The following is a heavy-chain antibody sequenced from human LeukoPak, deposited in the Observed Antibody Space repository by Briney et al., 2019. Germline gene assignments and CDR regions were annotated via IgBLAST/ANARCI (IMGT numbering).Heavy chain of an antibody. CDR1: EYSFTNYW. CDR3: TRARHGNCYWDH. D-gene: IGHD1-7*01. Sequence: GEPLKISCKDSEYSFTNYWIGWVRQMPGKGLEWMGIIRPDDSDTRYSPSFQGQVTISADKSTSTAYLQWSSLKASDTAMYYCTRARHGNCYWDHWGQGTLVTVSS. J-gene: IGHJ4*02. CDR2: IRPDDSDT. V-gene: IGHV5-51*01.